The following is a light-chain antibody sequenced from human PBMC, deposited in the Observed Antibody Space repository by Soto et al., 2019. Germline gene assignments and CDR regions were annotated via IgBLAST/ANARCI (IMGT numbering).Light chain of an antibody. V-gene: IGKV1-17*01. J-gene: IGKJ1*01. CDR3: LQHNSYSWT. CDR1: QGIRND. Sequence: DIQITQYPSSLSASVGDRRKISCRQSQGIRNDLGWYQQKPGQAPKRLIYGASYLQSGVPSRFSGSGSGTEFTLTISSLQTEDFATYYCLQHNSYSWTFGKGTKVDIK. CDR2: GAS.